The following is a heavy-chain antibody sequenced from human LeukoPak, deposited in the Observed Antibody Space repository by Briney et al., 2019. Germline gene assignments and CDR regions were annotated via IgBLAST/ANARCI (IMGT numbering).Heavy chain of an antibody. Sequence: GGSLRLSCAASGFTFRSHSMHWVRQAPGKGLVWVSRIKGDESYTNHADSVKGRFTISRDNAKSTLYLQMNSLRAEDTAVYYCVRGLISNNYDSSGRPWGQGTLVTVSS. J-gene: IGHJ5*02. CDR2: IKGDESYT. V-gene: IGHV3-74*01. CDR3: VRGLISNNYDSSGRP. D-gene: IGHD3-22*01. CDR1: GFTFRSHS.